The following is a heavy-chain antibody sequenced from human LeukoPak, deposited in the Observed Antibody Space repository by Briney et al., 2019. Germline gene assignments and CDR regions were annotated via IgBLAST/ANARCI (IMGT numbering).Heavy chain of an antibody. CDR3: ARAVPAYCGGDCYSSPDY. J-gene: IGHJ4*02. D-gene: IGHD2-21*02. CDR2: INPSGGST. CDR1: GYTFTSYY. V-gene: IGHV1-46*01. Sequence: ASVKVSCKASGYTFTSYYMHWVRQAPGQGLEWMGIINPSGGSTSYALKFQGRVTMTRDTSTSTVYMELSSLRSEDTAVYYCARAVPAYCGGDCYSSPDYWGQGTLVTVSS.